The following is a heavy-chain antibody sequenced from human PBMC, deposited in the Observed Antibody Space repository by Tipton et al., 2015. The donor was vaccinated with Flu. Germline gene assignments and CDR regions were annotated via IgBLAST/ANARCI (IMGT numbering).Heavy chain of an antibody. V-gene: IGHV4-38-2*01. CDR2: IYHSGST. D-gene: IGHD3-3*01. CDR1: GYSISSGYY. J-gene: IGHJ4*02. Sequence: TLSLTCAVSGYSISSGYYWGWIRQPPGKGLEWIGSIYHSGSTYYNPSLKSRVTISVDTSKNQFSLKLSSVTAADTAVYYCARALGFWSGRYFDYWGQGTLVTVSS. CDR3: ARALGFWSGRYFDY.